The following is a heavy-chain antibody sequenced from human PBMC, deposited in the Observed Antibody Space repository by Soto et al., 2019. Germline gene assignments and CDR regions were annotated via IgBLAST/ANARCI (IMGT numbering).Heavy chain of an antibody. Sequence: GGSLRLSCAASGFIFSDYWMSWVRQAPGKGPEWVANLKFDGSEKQYVDSVRGRFTISRDNSRNSLFLQMNSLRAGDTAVYYCVKDGGYCSSSTCYSPRNHYFDSWGQGTLVTVSS. V-gene: IGHV3-7*03. D-gene: IGHD2-2*01. CDR2: LKFDGSEK. J-gene: IGHJ4*02. CDR3: VKDGGYCSSSTCYSPRNHYFDS. CDR1: GFIFSDYW.